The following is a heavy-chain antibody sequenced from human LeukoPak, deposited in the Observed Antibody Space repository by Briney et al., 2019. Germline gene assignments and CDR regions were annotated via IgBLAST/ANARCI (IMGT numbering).Heavy chain of an antibody. V-gene: IGHV4-39*07. CDR3: AREGGYSYGDAPLHFDY. CDR1: GGSISSSSYY. J-gene: IGHJ4*02. Sequence: SETLSLTCTVSGGSISSSSYYWGWIRQPPGKGLEWIGSIYYSGSTYYNPSLKSRVTISVDTSKNQFSLKLRYVTVADTAVYYCAREGGYSYGDAPLHFDYWGQGTLVTVSS. CDR2: IYYSGST. D-gene: IGHD5-18*01.